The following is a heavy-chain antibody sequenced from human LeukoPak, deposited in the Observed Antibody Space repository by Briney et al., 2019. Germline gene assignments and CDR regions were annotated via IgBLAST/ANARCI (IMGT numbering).Heavy chain of an antibody. CDR1: GGSISSYY. Sequence: SETLSLTCTVSGGSISSYYWSWIRQPPGKGLEWIGYIYYSGSTNYNPSLKSRVTISVDTSKNQFSLKLSSVTAADTAVYYCARQRMIVPGGYFDLWGRGTLVTVSS. V-gene: IGHV4-59*08. J-gene: IGHJ2*01. CDR3: ARQRMIVPGGYFDL. CDR2: IYYSGST. D-gene: IGHD3-22*01.